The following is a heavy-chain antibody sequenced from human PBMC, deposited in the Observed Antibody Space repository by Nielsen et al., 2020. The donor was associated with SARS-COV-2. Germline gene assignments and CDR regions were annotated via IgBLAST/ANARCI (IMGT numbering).Heavy chain of an antibody. Sequence: SETLSLTCTVSGGSISSYQWTWIRQPPGKGLEWIGDVFYSGSPNYNPSLKSRVTISVDTSKNQFSLKLSSVTAADTAVYYCARHGADYYDSSGYYYYHYGMDVWGQGTTVTVSS. CDR3: ARHGADYYDSSGYYYYHYGMDV. J-gene: IGHJ6*02. D-gene: IGHD3-22*01. CDR1: GGSISSYQ. V-gene: IGHV4-59*08. CDR2: VFYSGSP.